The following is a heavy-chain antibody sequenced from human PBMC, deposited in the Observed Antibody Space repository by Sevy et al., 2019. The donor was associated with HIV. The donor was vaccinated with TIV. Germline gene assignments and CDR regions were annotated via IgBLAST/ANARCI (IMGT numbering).Heavy chain of an antibody. Sequence: GGSLRLSCAASGFTFSSYAMSWVRQAPGKGLEWVSAISGSGGSTYYADSVKGRFTISRDNSKNTLYLQMNSLRAEDTAVYCCAKDDLPITSNYPNYFDYWGQGTLVTVSS. D-gene: IGHD4-4*01. CDR2: ISGSGGST. V-gene: IGHV3-23*01. CDR3: AKDDLPITSNYPNYFDY. J-gene: IGHJ4*02. CDR1: GFTFSSYA.